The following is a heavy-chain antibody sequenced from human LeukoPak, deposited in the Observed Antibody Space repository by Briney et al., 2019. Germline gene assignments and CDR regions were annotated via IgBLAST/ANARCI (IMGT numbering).Heavy chain of an antibody. V-gene: IGHV1-69*05. CDR1: GVTFSSYA. CDR3: AREPYSGSYPYNWFDP. J-gene: IGHJ5*02. Sequence: GASLKVSCKASGVTFSSYAISWVRHAPGQGLEWMGGIIPIFGTANCAQKFQGRVTITTDESTSTAYMELSSLRSEDTAVYYCAREPYSGSYPYNWFDPWGQGTLVTVSS. CDR2: IIPIFGTA. D-gene: IGHD1-26*01.